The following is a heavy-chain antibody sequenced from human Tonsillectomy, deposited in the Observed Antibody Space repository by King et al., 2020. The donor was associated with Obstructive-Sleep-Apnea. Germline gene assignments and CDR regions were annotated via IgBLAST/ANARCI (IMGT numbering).Heavy chain of an antibody. J-gene: IGHJ4*02. CDR3: ARIYADYSFDY. CDR2: IYYSGTT. CDR1: GGSVSSYY. Sequence: QLQESGPGLVKPSETLSLTCTVSGGSVSSYYWSWIRQPPGKGLEWVGYIYYSGTTNYNPSLKSRVTMSLDTSKNQFSLKLSSVTAADTAVYYCARIYADYSFDYWGQGTLVTVSS. V-gene: IGHV4-59*02. D-gene: IGHD4-17*01.